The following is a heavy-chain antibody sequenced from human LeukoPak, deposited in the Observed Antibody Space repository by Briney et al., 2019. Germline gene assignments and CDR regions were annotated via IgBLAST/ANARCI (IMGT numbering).Heavy chain of an antibody. D-gene: IGHD3-22*01. CDR2: IKTDGSEK. CDR3: ATYSSLNRREFQY. Sequence: GGSLRLSCEGSGFTFSNYWMGWVRQAPGKGLQWVSNIKTDGSEKYYVNSVKGRFTISRENAKNSLYLQMSSLRAEDTAVYYCATYSSLNRREFQYWGQGTLLTVSS. CDR1: GFTFSNYW. V-gene: IGHV3-7*01. J-gene: IGHJ1*01.